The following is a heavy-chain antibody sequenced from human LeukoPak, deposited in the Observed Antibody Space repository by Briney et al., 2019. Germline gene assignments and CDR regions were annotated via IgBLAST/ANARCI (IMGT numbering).Heavy chain of an antibody. CDR2: INHSGST. V-gene: IGHV4-34*01. CDR3: ARGASRMYYDYVWGSYRSQEPFFDY. CDR1: GGSFSGYY. Sequence: SETLSLTCAVYGGSFSGYYWSWIRQPPGKGLEWIGEINHSGSTNYNPSLKSRVTISVDTSKNQFSLKLSSVTAADTAVYYCARGASRMYYDYVWGSYRSQEPFFDYWGQGTLVIVSS. J-gene: IGHJ4*02. D-gene: IGHD3-16*02.